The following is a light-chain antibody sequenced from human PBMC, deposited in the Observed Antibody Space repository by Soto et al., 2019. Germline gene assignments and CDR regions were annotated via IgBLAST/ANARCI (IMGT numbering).Light chain of an antibody. Sequence: IQMTQSPSSLSASVGDIVTITCRSSQSIRSYLNRYQQKPGKAPKLLIYAASSLQSGVPSRFSGSGSGTDFTLTISSLQPEDFATYYCQHADSFPLITFGQGTRLEIK. CDR1: QSIRSY. J-gene: IGKJ5*01. V-gene: IGKV1-12*01. CDR2: AAS. CDR3: QHADSFPLIT.